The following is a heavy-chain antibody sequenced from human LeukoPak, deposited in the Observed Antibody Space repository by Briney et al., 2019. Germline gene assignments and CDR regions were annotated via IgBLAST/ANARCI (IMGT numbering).Heavy chain of an antibody. D-gene: IGHD3-3*01. CDR2: IYPGDYDT. J-gene: IGHJ4*02. V-gene: IGHV5-51*01. CDR3: ARAQTYDLWSGYYHY. Sequence: GESLKISCKGSGYSFTSYWIGWVRQMPGKGLEWMGIIYPGDYDTRYSPSLQGQVTISGATSISTAYLQWSSLKASDTAMYYCARAQTYDLWSGYYHYWGQGTLVTVSS. CDR1: GYSFTSYW.